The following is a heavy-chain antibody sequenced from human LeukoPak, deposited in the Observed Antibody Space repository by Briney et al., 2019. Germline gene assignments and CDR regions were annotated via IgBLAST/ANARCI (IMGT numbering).Heavy chain of an antibody. V-gene: IGHV3-30*03. J-gene: IGHJ2*01. CDR2: ISYDGRSK. CDR1: GFTFSSSG. D-gene: IGHD1-14*01. CDR3: ARAESRRYFDL. Sequence: QPGRSLRLSCAASGFTFSSSGMHWVRQAPGKGLEWVAVISYDGRSKYYGDSVKGRFTISRDNSKNTLYLQMNSLRAEDTAVYYCARAESRRYFDLWGRGTLVTVSS.